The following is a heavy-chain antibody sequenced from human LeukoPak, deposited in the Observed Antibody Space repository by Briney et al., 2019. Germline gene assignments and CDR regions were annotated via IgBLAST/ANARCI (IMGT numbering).Heavy chain of an antibody. CDR3: ARGRSYCSGGSCYSEDYYYGMDV. CDR1: GGTFSSYA. Sequence: GASVKVSCKASGGTFSSYAISWVRQAPGQGLEWMGGIIPIFGTANYAQKFQGRVTITADKFTSTAYMELSSLRSEDTAVYYCARGRSYCSGGSCYSEDYYYGMDVWGKGTTVTVSS. J-gene: IGHJ6*04. CDR2: IIPIFGTA. V-gene: IGHV1-69*06. D-gene: IGHD2-15*01.